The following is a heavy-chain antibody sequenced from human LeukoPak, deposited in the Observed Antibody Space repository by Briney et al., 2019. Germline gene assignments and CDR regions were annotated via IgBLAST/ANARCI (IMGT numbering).Heavy chain of an antibody. Sequence: SETLSLTCTVSGGSISSSSYYWGWIRQPPGRGLEWIGSIYYSGSTYYNPSLKSRVTISVDTSKNQFSLKLSSVTAADTAVYYCARSSSGWDDHYFDYWGQGTLVTVSS. CDR1: GGSISSSSYY. D-gene: IGHD6-19*01. J-gene: IGHJ4*02. CDR3: ARSSSGWDDHYFDY. CDR2: IYYSGST. V-gene: IGHV4-39*01.